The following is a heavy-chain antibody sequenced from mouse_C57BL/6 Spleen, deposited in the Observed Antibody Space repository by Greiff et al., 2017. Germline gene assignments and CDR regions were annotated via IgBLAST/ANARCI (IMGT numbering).Heavy chain of an antibody. Sequence: VQLQQPGAELVKPGASVKLSCTASGYTFTSYWMHWVKPRPGRGLEWIGRIDPNRGGTKYTEKFKSKSTLTVDKPSSTAYMPRSSLTSEDSAVYDCAREPVYYGSLAYWGQGTLVTVSA. CDR2: IDPNRGGT. V-gene: IGHV1-72*01. J-gene: IGHJ3*01. D-gene: IGHD2-1*01. CDR3: AREPVYYGSLAY. CDR1: GYTFTSYW.